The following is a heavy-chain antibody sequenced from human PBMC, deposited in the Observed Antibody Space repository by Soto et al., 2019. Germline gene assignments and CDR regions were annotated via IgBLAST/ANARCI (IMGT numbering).Heavy chain of an antibody. CDR3: AKDLLWFGELLYPIPLGY. D-gene: IGHD3-10*01. CDR1: GFTFSSYA. V-gene: IGHV3-23*01. CDR2: ISGSGGST. Sequence: HPGGSLRLSCAASGFTFSSYAMSWVRQAPGKGLEWVSAISGSGGSTYYADSVKGRFTISRDNSKNTLYLQMNSLRAEDTAVYYCAKDLLWFGELLYPIPLGYWGQGTLVTVSS. J-gene: IGHJ4*02.